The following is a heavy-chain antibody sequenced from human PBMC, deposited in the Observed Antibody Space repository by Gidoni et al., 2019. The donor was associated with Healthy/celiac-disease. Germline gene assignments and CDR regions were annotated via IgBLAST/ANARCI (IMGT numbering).Heavy chain of an antibody. J-gene: IGHJ4*02. CDR3: ARIPVEDIVVVVAAVYFDY. D-gene: IGHD2-15*01. Sequence: EVQLVQSGAEVTKPGESLKISCKGSGYSFTSYCIGWVRQMPGKGLEWMGIIYPGDSDTRYSPSFQGQVTISADKSISTAYLQWSSLKASDTAMYYCARIPVEDIVVVVAAVYFDYWGQGTLVTVSS. CDR2: IYPGDSDT. CDR1: GYSFTSYC. V-gene: IGHV5-51*01.